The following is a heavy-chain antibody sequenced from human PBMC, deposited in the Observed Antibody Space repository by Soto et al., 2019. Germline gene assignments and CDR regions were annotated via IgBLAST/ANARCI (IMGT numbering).Heavy chain of an antibody. J-gene: IGHJ4*02. D-gene: IGHD3-22*01. CDR2: TSYDGSIE. CDR1: GFSFSTYG. V-gene: IGHV3-30*18. Sequence: PGGSLRLSCAASGFSFSTYGMHWVRQAPGKGLEWVALTSYDGSIEYYADSVKGRFTISRDNSKNTLYLQMNSLRAEDTAMYYCEKDRDSRGYDYWGQGTLVPVSS. CDR3: EKDRDSRGYDY.